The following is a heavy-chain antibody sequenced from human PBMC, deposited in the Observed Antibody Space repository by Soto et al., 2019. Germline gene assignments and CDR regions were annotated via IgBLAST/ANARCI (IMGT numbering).Heavy chain of an antibody. CDR1: GYSCKNYA. CDR2: TNEGSGNT. CDR3: ARDDRSVSGVVTLDH. J-gene: IGHJ4*02. D-gene: IGHD3-3*01. Sequence: ASVKVSCKATGYSCKNYAVHGVRQAPGQRLEWMGFTNEGSGNTRFSQKFQGRISITRDTSASTVYLDLSSLTSEDTAIYYCARDDRSVSGVVTLDHWGPGTLVTVSS. V-gene: IGHV1-3*01.